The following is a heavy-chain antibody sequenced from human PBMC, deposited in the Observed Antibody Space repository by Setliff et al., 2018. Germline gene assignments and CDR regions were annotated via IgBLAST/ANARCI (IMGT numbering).Heavy chain of an antibody. CDR1: GGSFSGYI. Sequence: SETLSLTCAVYGGSFSGYIWGWIRQPPGKGLEWVGNIGHTGSINYNPSLKRRVTMSIDTSKNQFSLKLSSVTAADMAVYYCAREQWLDPPGYYYMDVWAKGTTVTVSS. CDR2: IGHTGSI. D-gene: IGHD6-19*01. CDR3: AREQWLDPPGYYYMDV. V-gene: IGHV4-34*01. J-gene: IGHJ6*03.